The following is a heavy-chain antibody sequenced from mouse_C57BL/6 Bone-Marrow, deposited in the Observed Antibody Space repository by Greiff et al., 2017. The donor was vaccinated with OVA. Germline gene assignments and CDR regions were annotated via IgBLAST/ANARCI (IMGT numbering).Heavy chain of an antibody. CDR3: ASFLLPWYFDV. Sequence: QVQLKQPGAELVRPGSSVKLSCKASGYTFTSYWMDWVKQRPGQGLEWIGNIYPSDSETHYNQKFKDKATLTVDKSSSTAYMQLSSLTSEDSAVYYCASFLLPWYFDVWGTGTTVTVSS. D-gene: IGHD2-10*01. CDR2: IYPSDSET. V-gene: IGHV1-61*01. J-gene: IGHJ1*03. CDR1: GYTFTSYW.